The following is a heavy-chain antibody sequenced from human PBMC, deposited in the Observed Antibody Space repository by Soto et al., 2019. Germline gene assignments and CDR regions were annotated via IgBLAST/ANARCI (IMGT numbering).Heavy chain of an antibody. CDR1: GFSLSTSGMC. CDR2: IDWDDDK. D-gene: IGHD3-22*01. Sequence: SGPTLVNPTQTLTLTCTFSGFSLSTSGMCVSWIRQPPGKALEWLARIDWDDDKYYSTSLKTRLTISKDTSKNQVVLTMTNMDPVDTATYYCAHRLWYYDSSGDPFDYWGQGTLVTVSS. CDR3: AHRLWYYDSSGDPFDY. J-gene: IGHJ4*02. V-gene: IGHV2-70*12.